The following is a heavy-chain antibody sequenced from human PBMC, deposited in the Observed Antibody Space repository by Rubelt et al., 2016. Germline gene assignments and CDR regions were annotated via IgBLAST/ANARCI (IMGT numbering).Heavy chain of an antibody. Sequence: GGSLRLSCAASGFTFSIYAMHWVRQAPGKGLEWVSYINSGASSIYYADSVTGRFTISRDNAKNSVDLQMNSLRVEDTAVYYCARAGGSGRLAYYYYMDVWGKGTRSPSP. CDR2: INSGASSI. V-gene: IGHV3-48*03. CDR1: GFTFSIYA. J-gene: IGHJ6*03. CDR3: ARAGGSGRLAYYYYMDV. D-gene: IGHD3-10*01.